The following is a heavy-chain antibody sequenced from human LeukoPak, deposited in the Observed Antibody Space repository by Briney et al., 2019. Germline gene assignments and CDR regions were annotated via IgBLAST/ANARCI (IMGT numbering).Heavy chain of an antibody. V-gene: IGHV3-72*01. CDR1: GFTFSSYS. D-gene: IGHD1-1*01. CDR2: TRNKANSYTT. Sequence: GGSLRLSCAASGFTFSSYSMNWVRQAPGKGLEWVGRTRNKANSYTTVYAASVKGRFTISRDESENSLLLQMNSLKTEDTAVYYCVRGYNSFDSWGQGTLVTVSS. J-gene: IGHJ4*02. CDR3: VRGYNSFDS.